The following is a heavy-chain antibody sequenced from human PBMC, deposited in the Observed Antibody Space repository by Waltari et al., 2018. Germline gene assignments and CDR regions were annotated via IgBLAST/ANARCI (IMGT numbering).Heavy chain of an antibody. CDR2: SYPGDSDT. J-gene: IGHJ4*02. D-gene: IGHD6-19*01. Sequence: EVQLVQSGAEVKKPGESLTISCKGSGYSFTSYWIGWVRQMLGKGLDWMGCSYPGDSDTRYSPPLQGQVTISADKSISTAYLQWSSLKAADTAMYYGARHHPAGPDYWGQGTLVTVSS. CDR1: GYSFTSYW. V-gene: IGHV5-51*01. CDR3: ARHHPAGPDY.